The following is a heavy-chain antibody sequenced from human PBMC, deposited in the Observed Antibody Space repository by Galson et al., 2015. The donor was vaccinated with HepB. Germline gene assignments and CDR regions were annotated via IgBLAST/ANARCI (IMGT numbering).Heavy chain of an antibody. V-gene: IGHV3-20*04. J-gene: IGHJ4*02. D-gene: IGHD2-15*01. CDR3: ARTPYCSGGSCYFDY. Sequence: SLRLSCAASGFTFDDYGMSWVRQAPGKGLEWVSGINWNGGSTGYADSVKGRFTISRDNAKNSLYLQMNSLRAEDTALYYCARTPYCSGGSCYFDYWGQGTLVTVSS. CDR1: GFTFDDYG. CDR2: INWNGGST.